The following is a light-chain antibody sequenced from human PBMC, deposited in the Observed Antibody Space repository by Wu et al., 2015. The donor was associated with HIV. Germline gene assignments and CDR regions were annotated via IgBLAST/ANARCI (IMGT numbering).Light chain of an antibody. V-gene: IGKV3-11*01. CDR3: QQRSNWYS. J-gene: IGKJ2*03. CDR2: DAS. Sequence: KPTARLPRLLIYDASNHGPPGIPARFSGSGSWDENFTLTIGSLEPEDFAVYYCQQRSNWYSFGQGTKLEIK.